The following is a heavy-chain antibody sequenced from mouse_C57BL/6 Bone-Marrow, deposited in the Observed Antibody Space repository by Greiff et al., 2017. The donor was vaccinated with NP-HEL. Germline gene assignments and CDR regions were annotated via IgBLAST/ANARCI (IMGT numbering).Heavy chain of an antibody. D-gene: IGHD3-3*01. Sequence: QVQLQQSGAELARPGASVKLSCKASGYTFTSYGISWVKQRTGQGLEWIGEIYPRSGNTYYNEKFKGKATLTADTSSSTAYMELRSLTSEDSAVYFWARERGLLPPWWFAYWGQGTLVTVSA. CDR2: IYPRSGNT. CDR3: ARERGLLPPWWFAY. J-gene: IGHJ3*01. CDR1: GYTFTSYG. V-gene: IGHV1-81*01.